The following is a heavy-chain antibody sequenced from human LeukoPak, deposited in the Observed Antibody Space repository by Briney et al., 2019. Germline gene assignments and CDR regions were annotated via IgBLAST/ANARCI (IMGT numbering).Heavy chain of an antibody. Sequence: GGSLRLSCAASGFTFSNYAMSWVRQAPGKGLEWVSAISANGGSTKSADSVKGRFIVSRDNSKNTLYLQMNSLGAEDTAVYYCAKDSAVEDAFDIWGQGTMVTVSS. CDR2: ISANGGST. V-gene: IGHV3-23*01. CDR1: GFTFSNYA. CDR3: AKDSAVEDAFDI. D-gene: IGHD1-1*01. J-gene: IGHJ3*02.